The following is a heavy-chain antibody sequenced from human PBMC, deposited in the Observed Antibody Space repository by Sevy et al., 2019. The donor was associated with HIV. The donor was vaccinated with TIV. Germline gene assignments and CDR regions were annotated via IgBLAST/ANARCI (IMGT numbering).Heavy chain of an antibody. D-gene: IGHD6-19*01. Sequence: GGSLRLSCAASGFIFSSYEMNWVRQAPGKGLEWISYITLSGSTINYADSVKGRFTISRDNAKNSLYLQMNSLRAEDTAVYYCARDRQGITVAGTAIDYWGQGTLVTVSS. CDR1: GFIFSSYE. CDR2: ITLSGSTI. J-gene: IGHJ4*02. CDR3: ARDRQGITVAGTAIDY. V-gene: IGHV3-48*03.